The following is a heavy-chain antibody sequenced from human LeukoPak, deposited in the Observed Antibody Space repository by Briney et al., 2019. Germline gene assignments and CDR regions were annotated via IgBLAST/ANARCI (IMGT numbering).Heavy chain of an antibody. CDR2: ISSSGSTI. Sequence: GGSLRLSCAASGFTFSNYEMNWVRQAPGKGLEWVSYISSSGSTIYYADSVKGRFTISRDNAKNSLYLQMNSLRSEDTAVYYCAREFGSNYVSEGYYYYYMDVWGKGTTVTVSS. V-gene: IGHV3-48*03. D-gene: IGHD4-11*01. J-gene: IGHJ6*03. CDR1: GFTFSNYE. CDR3: AREFGSNYVSEGYYYYYMDV.